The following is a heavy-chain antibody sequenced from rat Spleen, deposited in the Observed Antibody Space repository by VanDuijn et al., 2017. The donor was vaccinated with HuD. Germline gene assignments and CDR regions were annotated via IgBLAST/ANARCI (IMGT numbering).Heavy chain of an antibody. D-gene: IGHD4-2*01. J-gene: IGHJ2*01. V-gene: IGHV3-1*01. CDR2: ISYSGST. Sequence: EVQLQESGPGLVKPSQSLSLTCSVTDYSITSNFWGWIRKFPGNKMEWMGHISYSGSTSYHPSLKSRVCITRDPSKNQFFLQLNSVTTEDTATYYCATLGLAYYFDYWGQGVIVTVSS. CDR3: ATLGLAYYFDY. CDR1: DYSITSNF.